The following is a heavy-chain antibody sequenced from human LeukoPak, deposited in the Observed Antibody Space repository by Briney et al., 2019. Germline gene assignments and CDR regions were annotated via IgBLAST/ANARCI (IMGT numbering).Heavy chain of an antibody. CDR2: ISAYNGAT. CDR3: ARARRSGPSDFDH. CDR1: GYTFTSYG. D-gene: IGHD6-25*01. J-gene: IGHJ4*02. V-gene: IGHV1-18*01. Sequence: ASVKVSCKASGYTFTSYGISWVRQAPGQGLEWMGWISAYNGATNYAQKFQGRVTMTTDTSTSTAYMELRSLRSDDTAVYYCARARRSGPSDFDHWGQGTLVTVAS.